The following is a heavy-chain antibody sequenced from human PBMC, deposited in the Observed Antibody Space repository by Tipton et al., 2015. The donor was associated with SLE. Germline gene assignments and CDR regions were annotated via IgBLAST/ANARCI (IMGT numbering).Heavy chain of an antibody. D-gene: IGHD4-23*01. CDR2: IYVAERT. CDR3: ARGGAGGIYFDS. Sequence: SLRLSCEASGYTFSLRAMAWVRLTPGKGLEWLSTIYVAERTHYSDSVRGRFTISRDDSKNTVFLQMKSLRDEDTAVYYCARGGAGGIYFDSGGQGTLVTVSP. V-gene: IGHV3-23*01. CDR1: GYTFSLRA. J-gene: IGHJ4*02.